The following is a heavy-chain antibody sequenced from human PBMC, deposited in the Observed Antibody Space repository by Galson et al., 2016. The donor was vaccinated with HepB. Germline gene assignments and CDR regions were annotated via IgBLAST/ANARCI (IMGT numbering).Heavy chain of an antibody. Sequence: SVKVSCKASGNTFINYYYHWVRQAPGQGLEWMGLINPITGATMYAQTFQDRVTMTSDTATTTVYMELTGLRAEDTAVYYCASGRGICSGGSCYVDYWGQGGLVTVSA. J-gene: IGHJ4*02. CDR3: ASGRGICSGGSCYVDY. D-gene: IGHD2-15*01. CDR2: INPITGAT. CDR1: GNTFINYY. V-gene: IGHV1-46*01.